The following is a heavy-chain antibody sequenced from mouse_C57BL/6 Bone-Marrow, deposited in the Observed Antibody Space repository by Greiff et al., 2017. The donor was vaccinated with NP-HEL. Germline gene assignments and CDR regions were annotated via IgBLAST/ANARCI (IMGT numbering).Heavy chain of an antibody. CDR1: GYTFTSYW. Sequence: QVQLQQPGAELVKPGASVKMSCKASGYTFTSYWITWVKQRPGQGLEWIGDIYPGSGSTNYNEKFKSKATLTVDPSSSTAYMQLSSLTSEDSAVYYCAREGKGHYYYGSSIYWYFDVWGTGTTVTVSS. CDR3: AREGKGHYYYGSSIYWYFDV. D-gene: IGHD1-1*01. CDR2: IYPGSGST. V-gene: IGHV1-55*01. J-gene: IGHJ1*03.